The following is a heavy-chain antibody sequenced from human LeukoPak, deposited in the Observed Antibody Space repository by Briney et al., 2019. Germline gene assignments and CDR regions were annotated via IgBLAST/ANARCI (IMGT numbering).Heavy chain of an antibody. D-gene: IGHD5-18*01. J-gene: IGHJ4*02. Sequence: PGGSLRLSCAASGFTYDDYAMHWVRQAPGKGLGWVSGISWNSGSIGYADSVKGRFTISRDNAKNSLYLQMNSLRAEDTALYYCAKDMSEDVDTAMVIDYWGQGTLVTVSS. V-gene: IGHV3-9*01. CDR1: GFTYDDYA. CDR3: AKDMSEDVDTAMVIDY. CDR2: ISWNSGSI.